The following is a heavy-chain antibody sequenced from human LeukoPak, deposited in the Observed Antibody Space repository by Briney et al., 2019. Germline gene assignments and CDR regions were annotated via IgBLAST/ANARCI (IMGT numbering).Heavy chain of an antibody. J-gene: IGHJ4*02. V-gene: IGHV1-58*01. CDR3: ASDPPYTSSSAW. CDR2: ILVGSGNT. CDR1: GFTFTSTA. D-gene: IGHD2-2*01. Sequence: GASVKVSCKASGFTFTSTAVQWVRQARGQRLEWIGWILVGSGNTNYAQMFQERVTLTWDVSTSTAYKVLSSLRSEDTAIYYCASDPPYTSSSAWWGQGTLVTVSS.